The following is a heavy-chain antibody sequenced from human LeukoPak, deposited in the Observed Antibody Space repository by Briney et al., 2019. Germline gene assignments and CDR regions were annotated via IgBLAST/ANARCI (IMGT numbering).Heavy chain of an antibody. CDR1: GVSTTNGIYY. CDR2: VHNVGST. D-gene: IGHD6-19*01. CDR3: ARHAEYNSGWHFYLDH. V-gene: IGHV4-39*01. J-gene: IGHJ4*02. Sequence: SETLSLTCTVSGVSTTNGIYYWAWIRQSPGKGLEWIGSVHNVGSTYYNLSLRSRVTMSIDTSKNQFSLRLNSVTAADAAVYYCARHAEYNSGWHFYLDHWGQGILVTVSS.